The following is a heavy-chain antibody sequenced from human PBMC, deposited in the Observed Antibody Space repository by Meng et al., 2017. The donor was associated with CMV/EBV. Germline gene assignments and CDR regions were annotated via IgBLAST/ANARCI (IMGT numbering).Heavy chain of an antibody. Sequence: GESLKISCAASGFTFSSSGMHWVRQAPGKGLEWVAFIRYEGSNKYYADSVKGRFTISRDNSKNTLYLQMNSLRAEDTAVYYCAKAQAHSSSWYPGSLDLAESFQHWGQGTLVTVSS. D-gene: IGHD6-13*01. CDR1: GFTFSSSG. V-gene: IGHV3-30*02. CDR3: AKAQAHSSSWYPGSLDLAESFQH. CDR2: IRYEGSNK. J-gene: IGHJ1*01.